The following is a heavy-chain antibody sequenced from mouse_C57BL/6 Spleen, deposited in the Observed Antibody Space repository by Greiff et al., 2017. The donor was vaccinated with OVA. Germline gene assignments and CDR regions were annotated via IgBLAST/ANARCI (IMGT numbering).Heavy chain of an antibody. J-gene: IGHJ4*01. CDR3: ARGGDYGSSYYYAIDY. CDR2: IYPRSGNT. D-gene: IGHD1-1*01. V-gene: IGHV1-81*01. CDR1: GYTFTSSG. Sequence: QVQLQQYGAELARPGASVKLSCKASGYTFTSSGISWVKQRTGQGLEWIGEIYPRSGNTYYNEKFKGKATLTADKSSSTAYMELRSLTSEDSAVYFCARGGDYGSSYYYAIDYWGQGTSVTVSS.